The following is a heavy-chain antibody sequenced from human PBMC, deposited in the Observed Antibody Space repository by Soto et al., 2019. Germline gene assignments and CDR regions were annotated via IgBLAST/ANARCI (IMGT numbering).Heavy chain of an antibody. CDR2: ISYDGSNK. CDR1: GFTFSSYG. V-gene: IGHV3-30*18. D-gene: IGHD3-9*01. J-gene: IGHJ6*02. CDR3: AKGVLRYFDWLPQGYDGMDV. Sequence: VQLVESGGGVVQPGRSLRLSCAASGFTFSSYGMHWVRQAPGKGLEWVAVISYDGSNKYYADSVKGRFTISRDNSKNTLYLQMNSLRAEDTAVYYCAKGVLRYFDWLPQGYDGMDVWGQGTTVTVSS.